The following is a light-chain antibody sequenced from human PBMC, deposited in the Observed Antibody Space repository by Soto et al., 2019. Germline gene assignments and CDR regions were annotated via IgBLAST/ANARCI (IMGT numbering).Light chain of an antibody. CDR2: DAS. CDR1: EAISSNC. V-gene: IGKV3-11*01. Sequence: EIVLTQSPGTLSLSPGERATLSCRASEAISSNCLAWYQQKPGQAPRLLIYDASNRATGIPARFSGSGSGTDFTLTISSLETEDFAVYYCQQRNDWPRTFGQGTKVEIK. CDR3: QQRNDWPRT. J-gene: IGKJ1*01.